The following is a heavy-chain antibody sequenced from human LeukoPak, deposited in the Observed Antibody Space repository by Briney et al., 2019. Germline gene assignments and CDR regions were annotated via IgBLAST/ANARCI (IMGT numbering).Heavy chain of an antibody. CDR2: FSSSATYI. J-gene: IGHJ4*02. CDR1: GFTLSSYS. CDR3: AKDRVGANYYFDY. D-gene: IGHD1-26*01. V-gene: IGHV3-21*04. Sequence: PGGSLRLSCAASGFTLSSYSMNWVRQAPGKGLEWVSFFSSSATYIYYADSVKGRFTISRDNANNSLYLQMNSLRAEDTAVYYCAKDRVGANYYFDYWGQGTLVTVSS.